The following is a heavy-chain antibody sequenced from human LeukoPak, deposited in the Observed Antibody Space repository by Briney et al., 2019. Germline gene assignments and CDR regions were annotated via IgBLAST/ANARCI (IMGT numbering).Heavy chain of an antibody. J-gene: IGHJ5*02. D-gene: IGHD6-6*01. CDR2: ISSSSSDI. CDR1: GFTFSRYR. Sequence: GRYLRVSYADSGFTFSRYRMDSVSQAPGKELEWVSSISSSSSDIYYVDCVEGRCTISRDNDKKSLYLQMNSLRAEDTAEYYCARWVAARPPAWGQGTLVTV. V-gene: IGHV3-21*01. CDR3: ARWVAARPPA.